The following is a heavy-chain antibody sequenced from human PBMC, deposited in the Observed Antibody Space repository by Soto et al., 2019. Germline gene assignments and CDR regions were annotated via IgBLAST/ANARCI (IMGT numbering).Heavy chain of an antibody. CDR3: ARGTYSSGWGV. CDR2: IYYSGST. D-gene: IGHD6-19*01. CDR1: GGSISSSY. V-gene: IGHV4-59*01. Sequence: QVQLQESGPGLVKPSETLSLTCTVSGGSISSSYWSWIRQPPGKGLEWIGYIYYSGSTNYNPSLKCRVTISVDTSKNQFSLKLSSVTAADTAVYYCARGTYSSGWGVWGQGTLVTVSS. J-gene: IGHJ1*01.